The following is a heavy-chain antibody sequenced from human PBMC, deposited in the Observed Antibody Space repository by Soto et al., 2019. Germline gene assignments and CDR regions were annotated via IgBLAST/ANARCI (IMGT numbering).Heavy chain of an antibody. Sequence: VQLVESGGGVVQPGRSLRLSCAASGSTFSNYGMHWVRQAPGKGPEWVAVIWYDGSNKYYGESVKGRFSISRDNSKNTLYQDLNSLRTEDTAVYYCARDGGSHGPSYFDSWGQGSLVIVSS. J-gene: IGHJ4*02. CDR3: ARDGGSHGPSYFDS. D-gene: IGHD3-16*01. CDR1: GSTFSNYG. V-gene: IGHV3-33*01. CDR2: IWYDGSNK.